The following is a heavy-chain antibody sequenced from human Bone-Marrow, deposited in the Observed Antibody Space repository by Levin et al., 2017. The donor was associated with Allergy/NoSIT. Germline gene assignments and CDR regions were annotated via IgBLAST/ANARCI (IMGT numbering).Heavy chain of an antibody. Sequence: LSLTCAASGFTFSSYGMHWVRQAPGKGLEWVAVIWYDGSNKYYADSVKGRFTIPRDNSKNTLYLQMNSLRAEDTAVYYCARERRYFDWLSTRYNWFDPWGQGTLVTVSS. CDR2: IWYDGSNK. CDR1: GFTFSSYG. J-gene: IGHJ5*02. CDR3: ARERRYFDWLSTRYNWFDP. D-gene: IGHD3-9*01. V-gene: IGHV3-33*01.